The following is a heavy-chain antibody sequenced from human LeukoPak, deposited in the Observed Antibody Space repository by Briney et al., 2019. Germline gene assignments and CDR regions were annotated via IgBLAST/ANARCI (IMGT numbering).Heavy chain of an antibody. D-gene: IGHD1-1*01. J-gene: IGHJ6*03. Sequence: SETLSLTCTVSGDSISSGDNYWGWIRQPAGKGLEWIGYVDHTGSTNFNPSLNGRVSISIDTTKNLFSLRLRSVTAADTAVYFCARGRVSSSTWYSTYYYYFYMDVWGKGTTVTVSS. V-gene: IGHV4-61*10. CDR1: GDSISSGDNY. CDR2: VDHTGST. CDR3: ARGRVSSSTWYSTYYYYFYMDV.